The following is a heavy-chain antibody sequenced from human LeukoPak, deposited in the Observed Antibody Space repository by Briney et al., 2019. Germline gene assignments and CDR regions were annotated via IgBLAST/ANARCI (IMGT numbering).Heavy chain of an antibody. D-gene: IGHD3-22*01. J-gene: IGHJ4*02. Sequence: ASAKVSCKASGYTFTSYGISWVRQAPGQGLEWMGWISGSNGNTNYAQKLQGRVTMTTDTSTSTAYMELRSLRSDDTAVYYCARDFGRYYYDSSGYYRFDYWGQGTLVTVSS. CDR2: ISGSNGNT. CDR3: ARDFGRYYYDSSGYYRFDY. V-gene: IGHV1-18*01. CDR1: GYTFTSYG.